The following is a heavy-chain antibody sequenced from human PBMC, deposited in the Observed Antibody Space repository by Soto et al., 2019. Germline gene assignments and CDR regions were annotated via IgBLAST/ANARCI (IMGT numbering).Heavy chain of an antibody. V-gene: IGHV1-69*13. J-gene: IGHJ3*02. CDR2: IIPIFGTA. CDR1: GGTFSSYA. CDR3: ARGGYSYGPDAFDI. D-gene: IGHD5-18*01. Sequence: ASVKVSCKASGGTFSSYAISWVRQAPGQGLEWMGGIIPIFGTANYAQKFQGRVTITADESTSTAYMELSSLRSEDTAVYYCARGGYSYGPDAFDIWGQGTMVTVSS.